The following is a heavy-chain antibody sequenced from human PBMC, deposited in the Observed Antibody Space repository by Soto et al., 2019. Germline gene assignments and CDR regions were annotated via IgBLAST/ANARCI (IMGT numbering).Heavy chain of an antibody. D-gene: IGHD1-26*01. CDR1: GFTFSYYY. CDR2: ISSSSSYT. J-gene: IGHJ2*01. Sequence: PGGSLRLSCAASGFTFSYYYMSWIRQAPGKGLEWVSYISSSSSYTNYADSVKGRFTISRDNAKNSLYLQMNSLRAEDTAVYYCARVGGSYHWYFDLWGRGTLVTVSS. CDR3: ARVGGSYHWYFDL. V-gene: IGHV3-11*06.